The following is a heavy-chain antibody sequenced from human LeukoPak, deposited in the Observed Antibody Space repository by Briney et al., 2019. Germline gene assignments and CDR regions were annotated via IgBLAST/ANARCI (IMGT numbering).Heavy chain of an antibody. J-gene: IGHJ4*02. CDR3: AKDRRKEGAAAKYGY. V-gene: IGHV3-23*01. CDR1: GFTFSSYA. Sequence: GGSLRLSCAASGFTFSSYAMSWVRQAPGKGLEWVSAISGSGGSTYYADSVKGRFTISRDNSKNTLYPQMNSLRAEDTAVYYCAKDRRKEGAAAKYGYWGQGTLVTVSS. CDR2: ISGSGGST. D-gene: IGHD6-13*01.